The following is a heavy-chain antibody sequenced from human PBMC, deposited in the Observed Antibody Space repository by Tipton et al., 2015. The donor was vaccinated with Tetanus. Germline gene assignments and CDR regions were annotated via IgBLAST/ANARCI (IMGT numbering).Heavy chain of an antibody. D-gene: IGHD3-16*01. J-gene: IGHJ3*02. CDR3: AVSETRVGKQDVYDI. Sequence: TLSLTCTVSGGSIYSDDYYWNWIRQHPGKGLEWIGYIYYSGSTYYNPSLKSRVSISIDTSENQFSLKLRSLTAADTAMYYCAVSETRVGKQDVYDIWGQGTMVSVSS. CDR2: IYYSGST. V-gene: IGHV4-31*03. CDR1: GGSIYSDDYY.